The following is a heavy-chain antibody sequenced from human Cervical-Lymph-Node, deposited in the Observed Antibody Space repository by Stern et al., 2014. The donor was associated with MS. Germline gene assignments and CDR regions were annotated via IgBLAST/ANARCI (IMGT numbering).Heavy chain of an antibody. CDR2: ISGSKGNA. CDR1: GYTLVNYG. J-gene: IGHJ4*02. Sequence: QVQLVQSGAEMKRPGASVKVSCKASGYTLVNYGINWVRQAPGPGLEWMGWISGSKGNADYAQKLQGRVTMTTDTSTNTAYMELRSLRSDDTAVYYCATMGGGGVDYWGQGTLVTVSS. D-gene: IGHD2-21*01. V-gene: IGHV1-18*04. CDR3: ATMGGGGVDY.